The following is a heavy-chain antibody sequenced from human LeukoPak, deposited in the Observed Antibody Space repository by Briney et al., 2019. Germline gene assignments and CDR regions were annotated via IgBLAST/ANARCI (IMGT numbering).Heavy chain of an antibody. J-gene: IGHJ2*01. CDR3: ARSPPTETAGYYLYFHL. D-gene: IGHD4-17*01. CDR1: GFTFDNYA. Sequence: PGGSLRLSCAASGFTFDNYAMNWVRQAPGKGLEWVSTFRYRGGYTDYADSVKGRFTISRDSSKTTLFLQINTLRAEDTAVYYCARSPPTETAGYYLYFHLWGRGTLVTVSS. V-gene: IGHV3-23*01. CDR2: FRYRGGYT.